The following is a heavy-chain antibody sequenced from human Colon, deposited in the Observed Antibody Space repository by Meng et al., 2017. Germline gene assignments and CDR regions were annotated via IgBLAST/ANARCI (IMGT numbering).Heavy chain of an antibody. D-gene: IGHD5-24*01. Sequence: GESLKISCAASGFTFSTHSMNWVRQAPGKGLEWVSSINKYIFYADSVNDRFTTSRDTAMNSLFLQMNSLRDEDTAVYYCARVSRVYYGMDVWGQGTTVTVSS. V-gene: IGHV3-21*01. CDR1: GFTFSTHS. CDR3: ARVSRVYYGMDV. J-gene: IGHJ6*02. CDR2: INKYI.